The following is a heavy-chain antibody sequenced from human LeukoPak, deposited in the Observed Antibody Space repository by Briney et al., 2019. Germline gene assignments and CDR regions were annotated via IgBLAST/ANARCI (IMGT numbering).Heavy chain of an antibody. CDR1: GGSISSYY. V-gene: IGHV4-59*01. Sequence: SETLSLTCTVSGGSISSYYWSWIRQPPGKGLEWIGYIYYSGSTNYNPSLKSRVTISVDTSKNQFSLKLSSVTAADMAVYYCARAYSSSWYRSDAFDIWGQGTMVTVSS. D-gene: IGHD6-13*01. J-gene: IGHJ3*02. CDR3: ARAYSSSWYRSDAFDI. CDR2: IYYSGST.